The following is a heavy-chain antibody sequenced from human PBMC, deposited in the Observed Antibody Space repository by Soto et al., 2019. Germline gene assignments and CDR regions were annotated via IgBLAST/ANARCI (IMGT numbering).Heavy chain of an antibody. CDR3: AKEALAGRYFDY. V-gene: IGHV3-23*01. D-gene: IGHD6-19*01. CDR1: GFTFTTFA. CDR2: ISGSGGGT. Sequence: EVQLLESGGGLVQPGGFLRLSCAASGFTFTTFAMSWVRRAPGKGLEWVSAISGSGGGTYYADSVKGQFTVSRDNSKNTLYLQMNNLRAEDTAVYYCAKEALAGRYFDYWGRGTLVSVSS. J-gene: IGHJ4*02.